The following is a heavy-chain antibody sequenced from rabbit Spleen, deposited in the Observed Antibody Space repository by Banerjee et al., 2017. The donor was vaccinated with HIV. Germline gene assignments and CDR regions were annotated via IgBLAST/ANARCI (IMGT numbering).Heavy chain of an antibody. V-gene: IGHV1S7*01. CDR2: IDPVFGIT. D-gene: IGHD8-1*01. CDR1: GIDFSSYG. J-gene: IGHJ4*01. CDR3: ARDGAGGSYFAL. Sequence: QLGETGGGLVTLGGSLKLSCKASGIDFSSYGISWVRQAPGKGLEWIGYIDPVFGITYYANWVNGRFSISRENAQNTVFLQMTSLTAADTATYFCARDGAGGSYFALWGPGTLVTVS.